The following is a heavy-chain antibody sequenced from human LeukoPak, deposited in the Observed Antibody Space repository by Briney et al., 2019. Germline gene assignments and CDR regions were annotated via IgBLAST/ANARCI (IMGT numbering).Heavy chain of an antibody. J-gene: IGHJ6*02. CDR3: AREKVVAAQYYYYGMDV. V-gene: IGHV1-69*05. Sequence: SVKVSCKASGGTFSSYAISWVRQAPGQGLEWMGGIIPIFGTANYAQKFQGRVTITTDESTSTAYMELRSLRSDDTAVYYCAREKVVAAQYYYYGMDVWGQGTTVTVSS. D-gene: IGHD2-15*01. CDR2: IIPIFGTA. CDR1: GGTFSSYA.